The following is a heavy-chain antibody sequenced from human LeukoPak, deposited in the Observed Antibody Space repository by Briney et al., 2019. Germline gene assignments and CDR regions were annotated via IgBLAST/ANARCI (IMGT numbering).Heavy chain of an antibody. CDR1: EFSVSHNY. D-gene: IGHD1-26*01. J-gene: IGHJ3*02. V-gene: IGHV3-53*01. CDR3: APGGNAAFDI. Sequence: QPGGSLRLSCTVSEFSVSHNYMTWVHQAPGKGLEWVSIIYSAADGGDTYYADSVKGRFTISRDNSKNTLYLQMNSLRAEDTAVYYCAPGGNAAFDIWGQGTMVTVSS. CDR2: IYSAADGGDT.